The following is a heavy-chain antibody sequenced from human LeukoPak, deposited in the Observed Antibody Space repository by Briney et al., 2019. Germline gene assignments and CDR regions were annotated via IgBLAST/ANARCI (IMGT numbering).Heavy chain of an antibody. D-gene: IGHD2-2*01. CDR1: GYTLTELS. V-gene: IGHV1-18*01. CDR2: ISAYDGNT. CDR3: ARGYCTSTNCYAWFDP. J-gene: IGHJ5*02. Sequence: ASVKVSCKVSGYTLTELSMHWVRQAPGQGLEWMGWISAYDGNTNYAQKLQDRVTLTTDTSTSTAYMELRSLRSDDTAVYYCARGYCTSTNCYAWFDPWGQGTLVTVSS.